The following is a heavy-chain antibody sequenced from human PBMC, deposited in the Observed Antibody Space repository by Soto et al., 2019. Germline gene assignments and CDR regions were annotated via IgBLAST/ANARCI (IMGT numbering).Heavy chain of an antibody. CDR1: GYTFTSYN. V-gene: IGHV1-46*01. CDR3: ARAAGRFGELVWFDP. D-gene: IGHD3-10*01. CDR2: INPRGFFT. Sequence: QVQLVQSGAEVKKPGASVKVSCKASGYTFTSYNIHWVRQAPGQGLEWVGMINPRGFFTTYAQKFRGRVTMTGDTSTSVVYMELTTLRSEDTAMYYCARAAGRFGELVWFDPWGQGTLVSVSS. J-gene: IGHJ5*02.